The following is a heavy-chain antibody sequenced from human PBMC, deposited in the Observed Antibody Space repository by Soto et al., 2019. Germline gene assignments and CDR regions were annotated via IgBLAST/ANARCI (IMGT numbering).Heavy chain of an antibody. D-gene: IGHD7-27*01. V-gene: IGHV5-51*01. J-gene: IGHJ4*02. Sequence: GESLKISCKGSGYSFTSYWIGWVRQMPGKGLEWMGIISPGDSDTRYSPSFQGPVTLSVDKSISTAYLQLSGLKASDTAMYYCARHATGGSAATSLTDYWGQGTLVTVSS. CDR3: ARHATGGSAATSLTDY. CDR1: GYSFTSYW. CDR2: ISPGDSDT.